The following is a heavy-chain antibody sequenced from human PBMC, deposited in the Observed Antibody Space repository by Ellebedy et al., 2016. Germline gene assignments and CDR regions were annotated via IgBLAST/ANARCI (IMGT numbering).Heavy chain of an antibody. D-gene: IGHD3-10*01. Sequence: ASVKVSCKASGYTFTDYYIHWLRQAPGQGLEWMGIINPSGGSTSYAQKFQGRVTMTRNTSISTAYMELSSLRSEDTAVYYCARGITMVRGVTLGYWGQGTLVTVSS. CDR1: GYTFTDYY. CDR2: INPSGGST. J-gene: IGHJ4*02. V-gene: IGHV1-46*01. CDR3: ARGITMVRGVTLGY.